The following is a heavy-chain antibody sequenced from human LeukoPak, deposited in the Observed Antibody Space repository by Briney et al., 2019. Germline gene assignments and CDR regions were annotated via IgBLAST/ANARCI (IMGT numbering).Heavy chain of an antibody. V-gene: IGHV5-51*01. Sequence: GESLKISRKGSGYSFTSYWIGLVRQMPGKGLEWMGIIYPGDSDTRYSPSFQGQVTISADKSISTAYLQWSSLKASDTAMYYCARLYSNYGFGSGYFDLWGRGTLVTVSS. CDR2: IYPGDSDT. CDR1: GYSFTSYW. D-gene: IGHD4-11*01. J-gene: IGHJ2*01. CDR3: ARLYSNYGFGSGYFDL.